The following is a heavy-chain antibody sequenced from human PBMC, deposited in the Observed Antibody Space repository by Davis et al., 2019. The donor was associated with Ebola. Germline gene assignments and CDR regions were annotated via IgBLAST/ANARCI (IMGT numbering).Heavy chain of an antibody. D-gene: IGHD2-21*02. CDR1: DGSISSYY. CDR2: IYTSGST. CDR3: ARRVEMTVGGSYNWFDS. V-gene: IGHV4-4*07. J-gene: IGHJ5*01. Sequence: PSETLSLTCTVSDGSISSYYWSWIRQPAGKGLEWIGRIYTSGSTNYNPSLKSRVTMSVDTSKNQFSLNLTSVTAADTAVYYCARRVEMTVGGSYNWFDSWGQGTLVTVSS.